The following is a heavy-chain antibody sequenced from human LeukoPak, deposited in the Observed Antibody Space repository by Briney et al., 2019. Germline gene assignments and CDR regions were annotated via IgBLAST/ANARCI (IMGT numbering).Heavy chain of an antibody. CDR1: GYSISSGYY. D-gene: IGHD1-26*01. Sequence: SETLSLTCAVSGYSISSGYYWGWIRQPPGKGLEWIGSIYHSGGTYYNPSLKSRVTISVDTSKNQFSLKLSSVTAADTAVYYCARRLGLGATTYFDYWGQGTLVTVSS. J-gene: IGHJ4*02. CDR3: ARRLGLGATTYFDY. CDR2: IYHSGGT. V-gene: IGHV4-38-2*01.